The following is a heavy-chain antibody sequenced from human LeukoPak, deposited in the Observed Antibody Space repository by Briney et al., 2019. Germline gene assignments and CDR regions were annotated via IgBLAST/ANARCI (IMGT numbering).Heavy chain of an antibody. CDR3: ASSSRTHECFDY. D-gene: IGHD1-14*01. V-gene: IGHV4-4*08. Sequence: SETLSLTCTVSGGSINNYYWSWIRQPPGKGLEWIGSIYSSGSTNYSPSLKSRVTISVDTSKNQFSLKLSSVTAADTAMYYCASSSRTHECFDYWGQGTLVTVSS. CDR2: IYSSGST. J-gene: IGHJ4*02. CDR1: GGSINNYY.